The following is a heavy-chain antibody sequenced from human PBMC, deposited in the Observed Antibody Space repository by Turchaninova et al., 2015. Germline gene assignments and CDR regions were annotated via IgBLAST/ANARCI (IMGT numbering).Heavy chain of an antibody. V-gene: IGHV1-8*01. CDR3: ARRYCSRGSCYPFDS. Sequence: QVQLVQSGAEVKKPGASVKVSCKASGYTFTSYEINWVRQAAGQGLEWMGWINPNNDNTGYAQRFQGRVTMTRNTSTSTAYMELRSLRSEDTAIYYCARRYCSRGSCYPFDSWGQGSLVTVSS. J-gene: IGHJ4*02. CDR2: INPNNDNT. CDR1: GYTFTSYE. D-gene: IGHD2-15*01.